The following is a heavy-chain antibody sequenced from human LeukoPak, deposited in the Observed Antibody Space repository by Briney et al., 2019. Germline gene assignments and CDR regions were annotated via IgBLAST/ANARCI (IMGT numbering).Heavy chain of an antibody. CDR1: GGSFSGYY. D-gene: IGHD3-9*01. J-gene: IGHJ4*02. CDR3: ASSYYDILTGYYSFDY. Sequence: SETLSLTCAVYGGSFSGYYWSCIRQPPGKGLEWIGEINHSGSTNYNPSLKSRVTISVDTSKNQFSLKLSSVTAADTAVYYCASSYYDILTGYYSFDYWGQGTLVTVSS. V-gene: IGHV4-34*01. CDR2: INHSGST.